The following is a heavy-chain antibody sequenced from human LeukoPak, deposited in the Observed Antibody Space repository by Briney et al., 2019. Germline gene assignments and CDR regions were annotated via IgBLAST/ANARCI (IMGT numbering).Heavy chain of an antibody. J-gene: IGHJ4*02. CDR2: ISAYNGNT. CDR3: ARDFNGYSGSYYLLGFDFDY. D-gene: IGHD1-26*01. V-gene: IGHV1-18*01. Sequence: ASVKVSCKASGGTFTSYGISWVRQAPGQGLEWMGWISAYNGNTNYAQKLQGRVTMTTDTSTSTAYMELRSLRSDDTAVYYCARDFNGYSGSYYLLGFDFDYWGQGTLVTVSS. CDR1: GGTFTSYG.